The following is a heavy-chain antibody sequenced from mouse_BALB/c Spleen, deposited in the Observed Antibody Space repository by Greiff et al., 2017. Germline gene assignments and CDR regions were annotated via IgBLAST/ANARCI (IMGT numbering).Heavy chain of an antibody. Sequence: DVQLQESGPGLVKPSQSLSLTCTVTGYSITSDYAWNWIRQFPGNKLEWMGYISYSGSTSYNPSLKSRISITRDTSKNQFFLQLNSVTTEDTATYYCARLGDGYHGYFDVWGAGTTVTVSS. CDR2: ISYSGST. D-gene: IGHD2-3*01. V-gene: IGHV3-2*02. J-gene: IGHJ1*01. CDR1: GYSITSDYA. CDR3: ARLGDGYHGYFDV.